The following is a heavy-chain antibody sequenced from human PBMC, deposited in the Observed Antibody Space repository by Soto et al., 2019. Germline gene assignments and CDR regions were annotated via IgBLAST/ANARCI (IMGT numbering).Heavy chain of an antibody. D-gene: IGHD3-22*01. J-gene: IGHJ3*02. CDR2: INPNSGGA. V-gene: IGHV1-2*02. CDR3: AKAPYFYYSRGYFPPPPNAFDI. CDR1: GYTFTGYY. Sequence: ASVKVSCKASGYTFTGYYMHWVRQAPGQGLEWMGWINPNSGGANYAQKFQGRVTMTRDTSISTAYMELSRLRSDDTAVYYCAKAPYFYYSRGYFPPPPNAFDIWGLGTMVTVSS.